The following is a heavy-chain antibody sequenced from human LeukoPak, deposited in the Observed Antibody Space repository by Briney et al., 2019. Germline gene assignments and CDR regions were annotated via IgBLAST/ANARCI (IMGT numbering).Heavy chain of an antibody. D-gene: IGHD3-22*01. J-gene: IGHJ4*02. CDR1: GDTFTNYD. Sequence: GASVKVSCKASGDTFTNYDINWVRQATGQGLEWMGCLSPTSSRAGYAQKFEGRVSFTRDTCISTVYMELSRLRSEDTAVYYCARGRYSSWFYWGPYFDYWGQGTMVTVSS. CDR2: LSPTSSRA. V-gene: IGHV1-8*03. CDR3: ARGRYSSWFYWGPYFDY.